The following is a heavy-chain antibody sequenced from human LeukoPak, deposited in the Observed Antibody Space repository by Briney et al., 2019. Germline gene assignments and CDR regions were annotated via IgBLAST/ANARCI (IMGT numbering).Heavy chain of an antibody. V-gene: IGHV4-59*08. Sequence: PSETLSLTCTVSGGSISSYYWSWIRQPPGKGLEWIGYIYYSESTNYNPSLKSRVTISVDTSKNQFSLKLSSVTAADTAVYYCARRRSTIFGVVSKGYNWFDPWGQGTLVTVSS. CDR2: IYYSEST. CDR1: GGSISSYY. D-gene: IGHD3-3*01. CDR3: ARRRSTIFGVVSKGYNWFDP. J-gene: IGHJ5*02.